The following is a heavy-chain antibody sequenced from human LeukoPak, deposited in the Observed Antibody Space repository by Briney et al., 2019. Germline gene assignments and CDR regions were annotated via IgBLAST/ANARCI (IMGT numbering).Heavy chain of an antibody. V-gene: IGHV5-51*01. CDR3: ARQVGEVVVVPAEGWFDP. Sequence: GESLKISCKGSGYSFTSYWIGWVRQMPGKGLEWMGIIYPGDSDTRYSPSFQGQVTISADKSISTAYLQWSSLKASDTAMYYCARQVGEVVVVPAEGWFDPWAQGTLVTVSS. CDR2: IYPGDSDT. CDR1: GYSFTSYW. J-gene: IGHJ5*02. D-gene: IGHD2-2*01.